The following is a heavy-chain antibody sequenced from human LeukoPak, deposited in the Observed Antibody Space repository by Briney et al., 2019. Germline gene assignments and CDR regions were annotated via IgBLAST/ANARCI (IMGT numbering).Heavy chain of an antibody. CDR3: AKGCDGYNSCFDY. V-gene: IGHV3-9*03. J-gene: IGHJ4*02. CDR2: ISWNSGSI. D-gene: IGHD5-24*01. CDR1: RFTFSSYS. Sequence: GGSLRLSCAASRFTFSSYSMNWVRQAPGKGLEWVSGISWNSGSIGYADSVKGRFTISRDNAKNSLYLQMNSLRAEDMALYYCAKGCDGYNSCFDYWGQGTLVTVSS.